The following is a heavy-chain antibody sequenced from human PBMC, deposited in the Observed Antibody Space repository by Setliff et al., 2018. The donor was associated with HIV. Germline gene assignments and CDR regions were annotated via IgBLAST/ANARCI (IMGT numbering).Heavy chain of an antibody. J-gene: IGHJ4*02. D-gene: IGHD6-19*01. Sequence: GSLKISCKASGYSFTTYWIAWVRQMPGKGLEWMGIIYPSDSDTRYSPSFQGQVTISADKSISTAYLQWNSLKASDTALYYCARGPRDSSGWFGEGDYWGRGTLVTVSS. CDR2: IYPSDSDT. CDR1: GYSFTTYW. CDR3: ARGPRDSSGWFGEGDY. V-gene: IGHV5-51*01.